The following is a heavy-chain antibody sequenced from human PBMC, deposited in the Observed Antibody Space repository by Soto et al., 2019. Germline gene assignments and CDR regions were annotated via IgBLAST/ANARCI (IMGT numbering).Heavy chain of an antibody. Sequence: SLTCTVSGGSISSSSYYWGWIRQPPGKGLEWIGSIYYSGSTYYNPSLKSRVTISVDTSKNQFSLKLSSVTAADTAVYYCARPGESGYSYGYNYFDYWGQGTLVTVS. CDR1: GGSISSSSYY. CDR2: IYYSGST. V-gene: IGHV4-39*01. CDR3: ARPGESGYSYGYNYFDY. J-gene: IGHJ4*02. D-gene: IGHD5-18*01.